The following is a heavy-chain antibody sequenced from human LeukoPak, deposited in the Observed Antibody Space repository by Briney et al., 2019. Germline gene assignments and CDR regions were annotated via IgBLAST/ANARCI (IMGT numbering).Heavy chain of an antibody. D-gene: IGHD6-6*01. CDR3: ARDSIAEDYFDY. V-gene: IGHV4-30-4*08. J-gene: IGHJ4*02. Sequence: SETLSLTCTVSGGSISSGDYYWSWIRQPPGKGLEWIGYIYYSGSTYYNPSLKSRVTISVDTSKNQFSLKLSSVTAADTAVYYCARDSIAEDYFDYWGQGTLVTVSS. CDR1: GGSISSGDYY. CDR2: IYYSGST.